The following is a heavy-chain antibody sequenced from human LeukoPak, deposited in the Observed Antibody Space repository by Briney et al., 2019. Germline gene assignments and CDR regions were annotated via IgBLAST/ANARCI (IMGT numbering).Heavy chain of an antibody. CDR2: IPYDGSNK. V-gene: IGHV3-30-3*01. D-gene: IGHD2-2*01. CDR1: GFTFSSYA. CDR3: ARDLATSCLSP. J-gene: IGHJ5*02. Sequence: PGGSLRLSCAASGFTFSSYAMHWVRQAPAKGREWVAVIPYDGSNKYYADSVKGRFTISRDNAKNSLYLQMNSLRAEDTAVYYCARDLATSCLSPWGQGTLVTVSS.